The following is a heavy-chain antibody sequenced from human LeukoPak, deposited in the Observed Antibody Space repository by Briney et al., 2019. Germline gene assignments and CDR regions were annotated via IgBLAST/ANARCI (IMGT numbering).Heavy chain of an antibody. CDR2: IIPILGIA. CDR3: ARDGYNTNFDY. CDR1: GGTFSSYA. Sequence: GATLKVSCKASGGTFSSYASSWMRQAPGQGLEWMGRIIPILGIANYAQKFQGRVTITADKSTSTAYMELSSLRSEDTAVYYCARDGYNTNFDYWGQGTLVTVSS. J-gene: IGHJ4*02. D-gene: IGHD5-24*01. V-gene: IGHV1-69*04.